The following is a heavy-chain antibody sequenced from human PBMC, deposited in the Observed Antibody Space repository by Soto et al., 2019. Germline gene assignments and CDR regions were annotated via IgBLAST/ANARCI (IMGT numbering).Heavy chain of an antibody. CDR2: ISSSAVYI. CDR3: VRDGLDYYDTERLYFDK. D-gene: IGHD3-22*01. V-gene: IGHV3-21*01. Sequence: VQLVESGGGPVRPGGSLKLSCAASGFNFITYSLSWVRQAPGKGLEWVASISSSAVYIDYADSVKGRFTISRDNANNSRNLQMNSMRAEDTATYHCVRDGLDYYDTERLYFDKWGQGTLVSVSS. J-gene: IGHJ4*02. CDR1: GFNFITYS.